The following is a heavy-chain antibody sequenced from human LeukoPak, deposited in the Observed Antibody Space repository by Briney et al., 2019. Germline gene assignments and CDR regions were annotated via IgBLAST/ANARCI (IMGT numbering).Heavy chain of an antibody. CDR1: GFTFSSYA. D-gene: IGHD3-22*01. CDR2: ISGSGGST. V-gene: IGHV3-23*01. J-gene: IGHJ4*02. CDR3: AKDPFTCYYDSSAFDY. Sequence: PGGSLRLSCAASGFTFSSYAMSWVRQAPGKGLEWVSAISGSGGSTYYADSVKGRFTISRDNSRNTLYLQMNSLRAEDTAVYYCAKDPFTCYYDSSAFDYWGQGTLVTVSS.